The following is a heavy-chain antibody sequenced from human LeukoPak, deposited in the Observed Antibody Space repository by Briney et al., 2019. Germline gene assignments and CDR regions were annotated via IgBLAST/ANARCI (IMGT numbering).Heavy chain of an antibody. Sequence: KPSETLSLTCTVSGGSISSYYWSWIRQPPGKGLEWIGYIYYSGSTNYNPSLKSRVTISVDTSKNQFSLKLSSVTAADTAVYYWARDLRYSSGWFHWFEPWGQGTLVTVSS. V-gene: IGHV4-59*01. CDR2: IYYSGST. D-gene: IGHD6-19*01. CDR3: ARDLRYSSGWFHWFEP. CDR1: GGSISSYY. J-gene: IGHJ5*02.